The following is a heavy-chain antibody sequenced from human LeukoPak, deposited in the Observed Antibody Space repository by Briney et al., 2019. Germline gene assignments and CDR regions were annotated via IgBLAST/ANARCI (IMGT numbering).Heavy chain of an antibody. Sequence: GGSLRLSCAASGFTFSSYGMHWARQAPGKGLEWVAVISYDGSNKYYADSVKGRFTISRDNSKNTLYLQMNSLRAEDTAVYYCAKVITWSGHYYYYGMDVWGQGTTVTVSS. V-gene: IGHV3-30*18. CDR3: AKVITWSGHYYYYGMDV. D-gene: IGHD2-15*01. J-gene: IGHJ6*02. CDR1: GFTFSSYG. CDR2: ISYDGSNK.